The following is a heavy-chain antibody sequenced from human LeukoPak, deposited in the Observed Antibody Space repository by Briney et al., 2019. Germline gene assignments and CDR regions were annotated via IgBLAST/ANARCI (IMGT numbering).Heavy chain of an antibody. J-gene: IGHJ4*02. CDR2: IYYSGST. CDR3: ARQGGYSYGLKYYFDY. D-gene: IGHD5-18*01. Sequence: SETLSLTCTVSGGSISSSSYYWGWIRQPPGKGLEWIGSIYYSGSTYYNPSLKSRVTISVDTSKNQFSLKLSSVTAADTAVYYCARQGGYSYGLKYYFDYWGQGTLVTVSS. V-gene: IGHV4-39*01. CDR1: GGSISSSSYY.